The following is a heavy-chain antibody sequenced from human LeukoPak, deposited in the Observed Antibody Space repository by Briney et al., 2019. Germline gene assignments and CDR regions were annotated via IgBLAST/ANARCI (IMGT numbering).Heavy chain of an antibody. J-gene: IGHJ4*02. Sequence: PSETLSLTCTVSGGSISSSSYYWGWIRQPPGKGLEWIGSIYYSGSTYYNPSLKSRVTISVDTSKNQFSLKLSSVTAADTAVYYCARRAWDDSSGLKDYCGQGTLVTVSS. D-gene: IGHD3-22*01. CDR2: IYYSGST. CDR1: GGSISSSSYY. CDR3: ARRAWDDSSGLKDY. V-gene: IGHV4-39*01.